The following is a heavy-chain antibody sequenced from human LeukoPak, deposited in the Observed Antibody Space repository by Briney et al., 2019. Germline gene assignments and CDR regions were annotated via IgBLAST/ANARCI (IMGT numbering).Heavy chain of an antibody. CDR3: ARYPYSTSSWSDP. D-gene: IGHD6-6*01. J-gene: IGHJ5*02. CDR1: GLXVSSDY. Sequence: GGSLRLSCGASGLXVSSDYMSWVRQAPGKGLEWVSVIYSGGGTYYADSVRGRFTISRDNSKNTLYLQLNSLRAEDTAVYYCARYPYSTSSWSDPWGQGTLVTVSS. V-gene: IGHV3-66*01. CDR2: IYSGGGT.